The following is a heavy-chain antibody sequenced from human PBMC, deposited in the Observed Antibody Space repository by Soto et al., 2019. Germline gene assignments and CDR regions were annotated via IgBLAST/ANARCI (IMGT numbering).Heavy chain of an antibody. CDR3: ARDQGGTTVTSYYYYGMDA. V-gene: IGHV1-2*04. Sequence: QVQLVQSGAEVKKPGASVKVSCKASGYTFTGYYMYWVRQAPGQGLEWMGWINPNSGGTNYAQKFQGSVTMTRDTSISTAYMELSRQRSDDTAVYYCARDQGGTTVTSYYYYGMDAWGQGTTVTVSS. D-gene: IGHD4-17*01. CDR2: INPNSGGT. J-gene: IGHJ6*02. CDR1: GYTFTGYY.